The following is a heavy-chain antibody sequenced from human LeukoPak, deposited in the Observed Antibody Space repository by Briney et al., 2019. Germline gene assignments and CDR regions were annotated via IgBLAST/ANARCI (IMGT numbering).Heavy chain of an antibody. J-gene: IGHJ2*01. CDR3: ARDGMTNPWYFDL. CDR2: IYYSGST. Sequence: SETLSLTCTVSGGSISSGGYYWSWIRQPPGKGLEWIGYIYYSGSTNYNPSLKSRVTISVDTSKNQFSLKLSSVTAADTAVYYCARDGMTNPWYFDLWGRGTLVTVSS. CDR1: GGSISSGGYY. D-gene: IGHD4-11*01. V-gene: IGHV4-61*08.